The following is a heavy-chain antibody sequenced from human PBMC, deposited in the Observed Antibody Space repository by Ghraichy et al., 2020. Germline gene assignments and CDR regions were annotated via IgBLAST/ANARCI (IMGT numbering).Heavy chain of an antibody. CDR3: AKDHLLGYSSGWYYFDY. CDR1: GFTFSSYA. CDR2: ISGSGGST. J-gene: IGHJ4*02. D-gene: IGHD6-19*01. Sequence: GGSLRLSCAASGFTFSSYAMSWVRQAPGKGLEWVSAISGSGGSTYYADSVKGRFTISRDNSKNTLYLQMNSLRAEDTAVYYCAKDHLLGYSSGWYYFDYWGQGTLVTVSS. V-gene: IGHV3-23*01.